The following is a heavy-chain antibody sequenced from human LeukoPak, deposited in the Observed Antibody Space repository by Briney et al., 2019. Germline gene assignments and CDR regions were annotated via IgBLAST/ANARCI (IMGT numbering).Heavy chain of an antibody. Sequence: GGSLRLSCAXSGFTLXXXXXXXXXXXXXXXXEWVSGIGLAGDTYXXXSVXXRFTXXXXNAKNSLYLQMNSLRAGDTAVYYCARDSQYRVFDIWGQGTMVTVSS. J-gene: IGHJ3*02. CDR2: IGLAGDT. CDR3: ARDSQYRVFDI. D-gene: IGHD3-16*02. CDR1: GFTLXXXX. V-gene: IGHV3-13*04.